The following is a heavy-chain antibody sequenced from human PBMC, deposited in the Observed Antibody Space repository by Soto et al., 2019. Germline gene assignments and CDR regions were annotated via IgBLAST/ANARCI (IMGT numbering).Heavy chain of an antibody. D-gene: IGHD3-9*01. Sequence: GGSLRLSCATSGFSFSTYPMSWVRQAPGKGLEWVTAISANGRGTSYADSVKGRFTISRDNAKNTLYLQMNSLGVEDTALYYCSYDTFGDKDFWGQGTPVTVSS. CDR3: SYDTFGDKDF. V-gene: IGHV3-23*01. CDR2: ISANGRGT. J-gene: IGHJ4*02. CDR1: GFSFSTYP.